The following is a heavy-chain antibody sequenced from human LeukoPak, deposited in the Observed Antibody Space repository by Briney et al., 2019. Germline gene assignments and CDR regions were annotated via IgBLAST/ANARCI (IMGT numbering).Heavy chain of an antibody. Sequence: NPSETLSLTCAVSGGSISSSNWWSWVRQPPGKGLEWIGEIYHSGSTNYNPSLKSRVTISVDKSKNQFSLKLSSVTAADTAVYYCASQASQDSGWYNLITPYYYYGMDVWGQGTTVTVSS. CDR3: ASQASQDSGWYNLITPYYYYGMDV. CDR1: GGSISSSNW. CDR2: IYHSGST. V-gene: IGHV4-4*02. D-gene: IGHD6-19*01. J-gene: IGHJ6*02.